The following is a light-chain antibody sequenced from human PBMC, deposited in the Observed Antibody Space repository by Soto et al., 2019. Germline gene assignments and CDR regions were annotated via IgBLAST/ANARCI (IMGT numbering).Light chain of an antibody. Sequence: QSALAQPRSVSGSPGQSVTVSCTGTSSDVGGYNCVSWYQHHPGKVPKLMIYDVSKRPSGVPDRFSGSKSGDTASLPISGLQAEDEADYYCCSYAGSYSVVFGGGTKLTVL. V-gene: IGLV2-11*01. CDR3: CSYAGSYSVV. CDR1: SSDVGGYNC. J-gene: IGLJ2*01. CDR2: DVS.